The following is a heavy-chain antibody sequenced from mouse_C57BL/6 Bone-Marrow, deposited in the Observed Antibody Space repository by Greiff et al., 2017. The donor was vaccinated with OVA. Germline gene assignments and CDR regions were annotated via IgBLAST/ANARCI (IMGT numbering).Heavy chain of an antibody. CDR3: ARAYHYGSSYGFAY. D-gene: IGHD1-1*01. CDR2: IYPRSGNT. Sequence: VQLVESGAELARPGASVKLSCKASGYTFTSYGISWVKQRTGQGLEWIGEIYPRSGNTYYNEKFKGKATLTADKSSSTAYMELRSLTSEDSAVYFCARAYHYGSSYGFAYWGQGTLVTVSA. J-gene: IGHJ3*01. V-gene: IGHV1-81*01. CDR1: GYTFTSYG.